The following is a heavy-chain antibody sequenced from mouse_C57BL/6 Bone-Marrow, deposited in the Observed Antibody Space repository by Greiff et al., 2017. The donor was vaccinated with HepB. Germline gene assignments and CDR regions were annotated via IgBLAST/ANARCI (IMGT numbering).Heavy chain of an antibody. Sequence: EVNVVESGGDLVKPGGSLKLSCAASGFTFSSYGMSWVRQTPDKRLEWVATISSGGSYTYYPDSVKGRFTISRDNAKNTLYLQMSSLKSEDTAMYYCARHLITTVWYFDVWGTGTTVTVSS. J-gene: IGHJ1*03. CDR1: GFTFSSYG. CDR2: ISSGGSYT. V-gene: IGHV5-6*01. CDR3: ARHLITTVWYFDV. D-gene: IGHD1-1*01.